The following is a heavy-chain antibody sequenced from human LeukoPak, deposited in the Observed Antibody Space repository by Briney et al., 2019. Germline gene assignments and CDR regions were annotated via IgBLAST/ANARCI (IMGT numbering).Heavy chain of an antibody. D-gene: IGHD3-3*01. CDR3: SRHFGEPMGYYRDV. V-gene: IGHV1-2*02. CDR2: INPNSGDT. CDR1: GYSFNGYY. J-gene: IGHJ6*03. Sequence: SVKVSCNASGYSFNGYYMHWVRQPPGQGDEGMGWINPNSGDTNYAQKFQGRVTMTRDTSISTDYLELSNLKSDDTAVYYCSRHFGEPMGYYRDVWGKGTTVTVSS.